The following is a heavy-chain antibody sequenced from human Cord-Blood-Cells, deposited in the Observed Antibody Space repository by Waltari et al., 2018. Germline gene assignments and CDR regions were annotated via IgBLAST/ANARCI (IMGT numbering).Heavy chain of an antibody. CDR3: ARAGADFWSGYYDY. J-gene: IGHJ4*02. D-gene: IGHD3-3*01. CDR2: INHSGST. CDR1: GGSFSGYY. V-gene: IGHV4-34*01. Sequence: QVQLQQWGAGLLKPSETLSRTCAVYGGSFSGYYWSWIRQPPGKGLEWIGEINHSGSTNYNPSLKSRVTISVDTSKSQFSLKLSSVTAADTAVYYCARAGADFWSGYYDYWGQGTLVTVSS.